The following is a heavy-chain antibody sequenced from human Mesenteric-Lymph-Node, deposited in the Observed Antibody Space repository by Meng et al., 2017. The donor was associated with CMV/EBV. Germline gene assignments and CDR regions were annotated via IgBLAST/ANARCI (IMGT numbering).Heavy chain of an antibody. CDR3: ARSPVTTYFFDY. CDR1: GFTFSSYA. J-gene: IGHJ4*02. D-gene: IGHD4-17*01. CDR2: INPSGGST. Sequence: ASGFTFSSYAMSWVRQAPGKGLEWMRIINPSGGSTSYAQKFQGRVTMTRDTSTSTVYMELSSLRSEDTAVYYCARSPVTTYFFDYWGQGTLVTVSS. V-gene: IGHV1-46*01.